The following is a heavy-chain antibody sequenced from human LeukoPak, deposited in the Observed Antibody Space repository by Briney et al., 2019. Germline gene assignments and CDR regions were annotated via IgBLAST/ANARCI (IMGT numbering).Heavy chain of an antibody. J-gene: IGHJ4*02. CDR1: GGSISSGGYY. V-gene: IGHV4-31*03. CDR2: IYYSGST. D-gene: IGHD5-18*01. Sequence: SQTLSLTCTVSGGSISSGGYYWSWIRQHPGKGLEWIGYIYYSGSTYYNPSLKSRVTISVDTSKNQFSLKLSSVTAADTAVYYCATNRVDTAMVVFDYWGQGTLVTVSS. CDR3: ATNRVDTAMVVFDY.